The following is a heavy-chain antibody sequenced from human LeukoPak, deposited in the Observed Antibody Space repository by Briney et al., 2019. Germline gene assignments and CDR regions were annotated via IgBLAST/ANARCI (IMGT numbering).Heavy chain of an antibody. CDR2: ISLDGATT. J-gene: IGHJ5*01. Sequence: PGGSLRLSCAASGFTFSTYWMSWVRQAPGKGLEWVSGISLDGATTYYAGSVEGRFTISRDNSKNTLYLQMNSLRADDTAVYYCVKDHGWLLYSRGQGTLVTVSS. CDR3: VKDHGWLLYS. CDR1: GFTFSTYW. V-gene: IGHV3-23*01. D-gene: IGHD3-9*01.